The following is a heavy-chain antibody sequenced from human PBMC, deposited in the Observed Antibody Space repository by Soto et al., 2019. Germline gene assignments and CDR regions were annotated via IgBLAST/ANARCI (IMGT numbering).Heavy chain of an antibody. D-gene: IGHD6-6*01. Sequence: EVQLVESGGGLVKPGGSLRLSCAASGFTFSSYSMNWVRQAPGKGLEWVSSISSSSSYIYYADSVKGRFTISRDNAKNSLYLQMNSLRAEDTTVYYCARDIEQLYYYYYYMDVWGKGTTVTVSS. CDR2: ISSSSSYI. V-gene: IGHV3-21*01. J-gene: IGHJ6*03. CDR3: ARDIEQLYYYYYYMDV. CDR1: GFTFSSYS.